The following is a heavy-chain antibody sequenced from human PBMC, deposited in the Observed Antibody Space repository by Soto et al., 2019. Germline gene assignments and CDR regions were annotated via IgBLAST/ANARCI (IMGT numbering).Heavy chain of an antibody. D-gene: IGHD3-22*01. Sequence: QVQLVESGGGLVKPGGSLRLSCAASGFTFSDYYMSWIRQAPGKGLEWVSYISSSSSYTNYADSVKGRFTISRDNXRNSLYLQMNSLRAEDTAVYYCARRGYDSSGYSIDYWGQGTLVTVSS. V-gene: IGHV3-11*05. J-gene: IGHJ4*02. CDR1: GFTFSDYY. CDR3: ARRGYDSSGYSIDY. CDR2: ISSSSSYT.